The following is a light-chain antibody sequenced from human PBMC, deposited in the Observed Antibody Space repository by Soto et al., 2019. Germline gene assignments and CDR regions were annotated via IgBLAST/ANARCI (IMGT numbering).Light chain of an antibody. J-gene: IGKJ1*01. Sequence: DIQMTQSPSSLSASVWARVTITCRASQHSSSYLYAYQQKTAKAPQLLLYAASSLQSGVPSRFSGSGSGTDFTIPISSLQPEDFATYYCQQRYSTPRTFGQGTKVDIK. CDR3: QQRYSTPRT. CDR2: AAS. CDR1: QHSSSY. V-gene: IGKV1-39*01.